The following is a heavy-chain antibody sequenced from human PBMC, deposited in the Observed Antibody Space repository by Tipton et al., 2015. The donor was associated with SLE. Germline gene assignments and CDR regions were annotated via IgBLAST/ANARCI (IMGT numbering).Heavy chain of an antibody. CDR3: TRALFGLGALDY. D-gene: IGHD3-10*02. CDR1: GVSFSGYY. V-gene: IGHV4-34*01. Sequence: TLSLTCAVYGVSFSGYYWSWIRQPPGKGLEWIGEINHSGSTNYNPSLKSRVTISVDTSKNQFSLKLSSVTAADTAVYYCTRALFGLGALDYLGKGTLVTVSS. CDR2: INHSGST. J-gene: IGHJ4*02.